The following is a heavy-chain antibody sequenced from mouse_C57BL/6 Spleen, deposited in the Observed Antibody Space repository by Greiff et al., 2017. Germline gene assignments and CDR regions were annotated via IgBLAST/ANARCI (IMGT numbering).Heavy chain of an antibody. D-gene: IGHD2-4*01. CDR2: IYPRSGNT. J-gene: IGHJ4*01. CDR1: GYTFTSYG. Sequence: VQLQQSGAELARPGASVKLSCKASGYTFTSYGISWVKQRTGQGLEWIGEIYPRSGNTYYNEKFKGKATLTADKSSSTAYMELRSLTSEDSAVYFCARRIYYDYDAEYYYAMDYWGQGTSVTVSS. V-gene: IGHV1-81*01. CDR3: ARRIYYDYDAEYYYAMDY.